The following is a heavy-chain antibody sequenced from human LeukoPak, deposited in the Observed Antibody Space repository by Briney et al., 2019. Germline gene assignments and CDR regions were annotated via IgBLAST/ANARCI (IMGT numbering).Heavy chain of an antibody. CDR1: GFNFNTYS. D-gene: IGHD1-14*01. V-gene: IGHV3-21*01. Sequence: PGGSLRLSCAVSGFNFNTYSMNWVRQAPGKGPEWVSSISSTSNYIYYAESLKGRFAVSRDNAKNSLYLQMNSLRADDTAVYYCARVVTTSEDWGQGTLVTVSS. CDR3: ARVVTTSED. J-gene: IGHJ4*02. CDR2: ISSTSNYI.